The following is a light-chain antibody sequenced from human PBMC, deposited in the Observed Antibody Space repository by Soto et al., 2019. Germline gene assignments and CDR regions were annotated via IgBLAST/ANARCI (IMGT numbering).Light chain of an antibody. V-gene: IGKV1-8*01. J-gene: IGKJ1*01. CDR3: QQYNSYSEWT. CDR1: QGISSY. CDR2: AAS. Sequence: AIRMTQSPSSFSASTGDRVTITCRASQGISSYLAWYQQKPGKAPKLLIFAASSLQSGVPSRFSGSRSGTEFTLTISSLQPDDFATYYCQQYNSYSEWTFGQGTKVDIK.